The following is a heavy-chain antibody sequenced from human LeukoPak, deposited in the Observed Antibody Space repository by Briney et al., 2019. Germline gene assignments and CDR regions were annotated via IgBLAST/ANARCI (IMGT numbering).Heavy chain of an antibody. CDR1: GFTFSDYY. Sequence: GGSLRLSCAASGFTFSDYYMSWIRQAPGKGLEWVSYISSSGSTIYYADSVKGRFTISRDNAKNSLYLQTNSLRAEDTAVYYCARDDYYYDSSGYADYWGQGTLVTVSS. CDR2: ISSSGSTI. CDR3: ARDDYYYDSSGYADY. J-gene: IGHJ4*02. D-gene: IGHD3-22*01. V-gene: IGHV3-11*01.